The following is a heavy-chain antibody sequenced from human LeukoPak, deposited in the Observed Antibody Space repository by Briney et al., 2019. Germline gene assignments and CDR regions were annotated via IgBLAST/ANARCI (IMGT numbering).Heavy chain of an antibody. Sequence: SETLSLTCAVYGRSFSGYYWSWIRQPPGKGLEWIGEINHSGSTNYNPSLKSRVTISVDTSKNQFSLKLSSVTAADTAVYYCARRVNGRRAFDIWGQGTMVTVSS. CDR3: ARRVNGRRAFDI. J-gene: IGHJ3*02. D-gene: IGHD3-22*01. CDR2: INHSGST. CDR1: GRSFSGYY. V-gene: IGHV4-34*01.